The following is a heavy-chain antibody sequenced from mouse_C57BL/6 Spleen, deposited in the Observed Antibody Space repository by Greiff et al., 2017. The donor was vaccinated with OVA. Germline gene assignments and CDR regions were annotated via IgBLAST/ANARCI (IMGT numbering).Heavy chain of an antibody. V-gene: IGHV3-6*01. CDR1: GYSITSGYY. CDR3: ARAQPHWYFDV. D-gene: IGHD6-1*01. Sequence: EVQLQESGPGLVKPSQSLSLTCSVTGYSITSGYYWNWIRQFPGNKLEWMGYISYDGSNNYNPSLKNRISITRDTSKNQFFLKLNSVTTEDTATYYCARAQPHWYFDVWGTGTTVTVSS. J-gene: IGHJ1*03. CDR2: ISYDGSN.